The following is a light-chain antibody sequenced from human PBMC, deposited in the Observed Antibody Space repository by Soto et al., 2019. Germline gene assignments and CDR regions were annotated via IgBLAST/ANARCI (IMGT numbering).Light chain of an antibody. V-gene: IGKV3-15*01. CDR3: QQYNNSWT. CDR1: QSVGRN. J-gene: IGKJ1*01. Sequence: DIVMTQSPATLSVSPVDRVTLSCWAGQSVGRNLAGYQQRPGRAPRLLFYAASTRATGIPARFTGSGSGTEFTLTISSLQYDDSAVYYRQQYNNSWTFGQGTKVDIK. CDR2: AAS.